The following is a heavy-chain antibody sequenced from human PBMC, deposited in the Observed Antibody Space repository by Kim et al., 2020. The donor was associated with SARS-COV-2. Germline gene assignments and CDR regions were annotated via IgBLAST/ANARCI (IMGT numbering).Heavy chain of an antibody. CDR3: AGSVNPWIQRYGHYYYGMDV. CDR2: ISSSGSTI. D-gene: IGHD5-18*01. CDR1: GFTFSSYE. Sequence: GGSLRLSCAASGFTFSSYEMNWVRQAPGKGLEWVSYISSSGSTIYYADSVKGRFTISRDNAKNSLYLQMNSLRAEDTAVYYCAGSVNPWIQRYGHYYYGMDVWGQGTTVTVSS. V-gene: IGHV3-48*03. J-gene: IGHJ6*02.